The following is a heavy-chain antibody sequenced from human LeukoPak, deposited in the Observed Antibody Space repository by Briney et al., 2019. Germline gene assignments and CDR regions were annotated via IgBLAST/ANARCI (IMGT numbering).Heavy chain of an antibody. Sequence: SETLSLTCTVSGGSISSGGYYWSWIRQHPGKGLEWIGYIYYSGSTYYNPSLKSQVTISVDTSKNQFSLKLSSVTAADTAVYYCARDAHPYDSSAVGVYSDAFDIWGQGTMVTVSS. CDR2: IYYSGST. D-gene: IGHD3-22*01. J-gene: IGHJ3*02. CDR3: ARDAHPYDSSAVGVYSDAFDI. CDR1: GGSISSGGYY. V-gene: IGHV4-31*01.